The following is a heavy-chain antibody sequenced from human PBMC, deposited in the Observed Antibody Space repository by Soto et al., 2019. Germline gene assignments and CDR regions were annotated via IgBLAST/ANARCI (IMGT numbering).Heavy chain of an antibody. D-gene: IGHD5-18*01. CDR3: ASSLGIQSNSNYFDY. V-gene: IGHV1-46*01. J-gene: IGHJ4*02. CDR1: GYTFTSYY. Sequence: KVSCKASGYTFTSYYMHWVRQAPGQGLEWMGRINPSGGNTNYAQKFQGRVTMTTDTSTSTAYMELRSLRSDDTAVYYCASSLGIQSNSNYFDYWGQGTLVTVSS. CDR2: INPSGGNT.